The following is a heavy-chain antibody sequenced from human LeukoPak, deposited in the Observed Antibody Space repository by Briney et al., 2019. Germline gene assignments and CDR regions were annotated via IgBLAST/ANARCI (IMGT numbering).Heavy chain of an antibody. J-gene: IGHJ5*02. V-gene: IGHV3-21*01. Sequence: GGSLRLSCAASGFTFRSYSMNWVRQAPGKGLEWVSSISSSSSYIYYADSVKGRFTISRDNAKNSLYLQMNSLRAEDTAVYYCARDSYVAVGGTYTWCNPWGQGTLFTVSS. CDR2: ISSSSSYI. CDR3: ARDSYVAVGGTYTWCNP. CDR1: GFTFRSYS. D-gene: IGHD6-19*01.